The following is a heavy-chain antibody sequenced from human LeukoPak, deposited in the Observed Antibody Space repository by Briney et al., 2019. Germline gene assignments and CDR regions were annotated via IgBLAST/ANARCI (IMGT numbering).Heavy chain of an antibody. CDR1: GFMLSSTW. V-gene: IGHV3-74*01. CDR3: AKAAAAPGFDF. Sequence: GGSLRLSFAASGFMLSSTWMHWVRQAPGKGLVWVSRINSDATSTSYADSVRGRFTISRDDAKNTMYLQMNSLRAEDTAMYYCAKAAAAPGFDFWGQGTLVTVSS. D-gene: IGHD6-13*01. CDR2: INSDATST. J-gene: IGHJ4*02.